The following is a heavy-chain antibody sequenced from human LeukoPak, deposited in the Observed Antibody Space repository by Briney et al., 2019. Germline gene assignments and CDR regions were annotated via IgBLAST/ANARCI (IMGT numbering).Heavy chain of an antibody. CDR2: IKQDGSEI. J-gene: IGHJ4*02. CDR1: GFNFNSYW. V-gene: IGHV3-7*01. CDR3: AKDEGSNIGAPDY. D-gene: IGHD1-26*01. Sequence: GGSLRLSCAASGFNFNSYWMSWVRQAPGKGLECVANIKQDGSEIYFVDSVKGRFTISRDNAKSSLYLQMNSLRGEDTAVYYCAKDEGSNIGAPDYWGQGTLVTVSS.